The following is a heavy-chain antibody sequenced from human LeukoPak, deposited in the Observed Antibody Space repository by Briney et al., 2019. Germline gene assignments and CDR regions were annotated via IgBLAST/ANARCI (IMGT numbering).Heavy chain of an antibody. CDR3: ARQPYMRSPFDY. Sequence: SETLSLTCTVSGGSISSYYWSWIRQPPGKGLEWIGHIYYSGSTNYNPSLKSRVTISVDTSKNQFSLKLSSVTAADTAVYYCARQPYMRSPFDYWGQGTLVTVSS. CDR2: IYYSGST. J-gene: IGHJ4*02. D-gene: IGHD1-1*01. CDR1: GGSISSYY. V-gene: IGHV4-59*08.